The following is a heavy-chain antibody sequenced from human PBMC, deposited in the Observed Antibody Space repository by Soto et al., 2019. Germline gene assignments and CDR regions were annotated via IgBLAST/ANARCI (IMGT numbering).Heavy chain of an antibody. D-gene: IGHD3-10*01. V-gene: IGHV4-39*01. J-gene: IGHJ5*02. CDR2: ISFGGTT. CDR3: ARQGPSGVVPGSDWFDP. Sequence: QLHLQESGPGLVKPSETLSLTCTVSGGPINAEHTYWGWIRQSPGKGLEWLGSISFGGTTYYSPSLTGRVSISMDTSKNQLSLKLNSMTAADTAVFYCARQGPSGVVPGSDWFDPWGQGTLVTVSS. CDR1: GGPINAEHTY.